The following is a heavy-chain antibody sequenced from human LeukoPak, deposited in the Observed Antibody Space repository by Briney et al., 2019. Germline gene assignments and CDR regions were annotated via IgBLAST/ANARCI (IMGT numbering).Heavy chain of an antibody. J-gene: IGHJ4*02. CDR3: AKGRLWTYYRIDY. Sequence: GGSLRLSCAASGFSFSSYATSWVRQAPGKGLEWVSAISGSGGSTYYADSVKGQFTISRDNSKNTLYLQMNSLRAEDTAVYYCAKGRLWTYYRIDYWGQGTLVTVSS. D-gene: IGHD1-26*01. CDR2: ISGSGGST. CDR1: GFSFSSYA. V-gene: IGHV3-23*01.